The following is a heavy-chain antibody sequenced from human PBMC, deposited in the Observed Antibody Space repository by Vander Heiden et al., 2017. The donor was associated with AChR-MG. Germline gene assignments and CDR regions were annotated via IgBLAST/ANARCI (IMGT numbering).Heavy chain of an antibody. CDR3: ASCSGGSCYVDWFDP. V-gene: IGHV3-23*01. CDR2: ISGSGGST. J-gene: IGHJ5*02. CDR1: GLTFRGYA. Sequence: EVQLLESGGGFVQPGGSLRLPCPASGLTFRGYAMSWVRQAPGKGLEWVSAISGSGGSTYYADSVKGRFTISRDNSKNTLYLQMNSLRAEDTAVYYCASCSGGSCYVDWFDPWGQGTLVTVSS. D-gene: IGHD2-15*01.